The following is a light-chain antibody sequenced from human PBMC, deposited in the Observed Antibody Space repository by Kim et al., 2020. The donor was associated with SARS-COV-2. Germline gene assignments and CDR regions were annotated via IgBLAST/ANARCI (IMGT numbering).Light chain of an antibody. Sequence: SVSPGQTASITCSGDVLAKKYARWFQQKPGQAPVLVIYKDSERPSGIPERFSGSSSGTTVTLTISGAQVEDEADYYCYSAADNIGVFGGGTQLTVL. CDR1: VLAKKY. V-gene: IGLV3-27*01. CDR3: YSAADNIGV. J-gene: IGLJ3*02. CDR2: KDS.